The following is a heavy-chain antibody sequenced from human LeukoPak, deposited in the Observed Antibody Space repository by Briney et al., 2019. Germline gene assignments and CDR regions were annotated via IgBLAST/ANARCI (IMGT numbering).Heavy chain of an antibody. D-gene: IGHD3-22*01. Sequence: GGSLRLSCVASGFSFDDYAMHWVRHVPGKGLEWLAGISWNSKFKDYGDSVKGRFTISRDNARKTLHLQMNSLRPADTGLYYCTKGDSGAYNFPEYWGQGTVVTVSS. V-gene: IGHV3-9*01. CDR1: GFSFDDYA. CDR3: TKGDSGAYNFPEY. CDR2: ISWNSKFK. J-gene: IGHJ4*02.